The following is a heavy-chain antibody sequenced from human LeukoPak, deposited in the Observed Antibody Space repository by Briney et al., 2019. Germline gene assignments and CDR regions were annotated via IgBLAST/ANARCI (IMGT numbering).Heavy chain of an antibody. CDR1: GFTFSSYW. Sequence: GGSLRLSCAASGFTFSSYWMSWVRQAPEKGLEWVAKIKPDGSEIYHVDSVQGRFTISRDNAKNSLYLQMNSLRAEDTAVYYCAKEADYYGSGSPDYWGQGTLVTVSS. CDR3: AKEADYYGSGSPDY. CDR2: IKPDGSEI. J-gene: IGHJ4*02. D-gene: IGHD3-10*01. V-gene: IGHV3-7*03.